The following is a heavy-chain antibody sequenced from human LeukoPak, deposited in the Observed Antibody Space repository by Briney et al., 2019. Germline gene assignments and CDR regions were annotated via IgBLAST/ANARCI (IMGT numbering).Heavy chain of an antibody. CDR3: ARDLTVGPTTDYFDY. V-gene: IGHV3-30*02. CDR1: GFSFSTYA. Sequence: GGSLRLSCAASGFSFSTYAMQWVRQAPGKGLEWLTFIRSDGSDKYYADSVKGRFTISRDNSKNTLYLQMDSLRAEDTAVYYCARDLTVGPTTDYFDYWGQGTLVTVSS. J-gene: IGHJ4*02. CDR2: IRSDGSDK. D-gene: IGHD1-26*01.